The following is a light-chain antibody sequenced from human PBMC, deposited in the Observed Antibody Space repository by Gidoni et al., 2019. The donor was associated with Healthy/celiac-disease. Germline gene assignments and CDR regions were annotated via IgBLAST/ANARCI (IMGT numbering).Light chain of an antibody. V-gene: IGKV3-20*01. CDR1: QSVSSSY. CDR3: QQYGPPRT. CDR2: GAS. J-gene: IGKJ1*01. Sequence: EIVLTQSPGTLSLSPGERATLSCRASQSVSSSYLAWYQQKPGQAPRLLIYGASSRATGIPDRFSGSGSGTDFTLTISRLETEDFAVYYCQQYGPPRTFXQXTKVEIK.